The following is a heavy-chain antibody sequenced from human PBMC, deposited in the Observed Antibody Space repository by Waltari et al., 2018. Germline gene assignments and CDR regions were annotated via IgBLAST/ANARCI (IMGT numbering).Heavy chain of an antibody. Sequence: QVQLQESGPGLVKPSQTLSLTCTVSCGSISSGTYYWSWIRQPAGKGLGWIGRIDSNGKTNYDPSLNSLVTISVDTSKNQYSLKLSSVSAADTAVYYCARDGGYSYGYSGYWGHGTLVTVSS. CDR2: IDSNGKT. J-gene: IGHJ4*01. CDR3: ARDGGYSYGYSGY. CDR1: CGSISSGTYY. V-gene: IGHV4-61*02. D-gene: IGHD5-18*01.